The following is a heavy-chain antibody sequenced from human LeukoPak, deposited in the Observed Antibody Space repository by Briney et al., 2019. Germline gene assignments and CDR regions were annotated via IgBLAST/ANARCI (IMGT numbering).Heavy chain of an antibody. V-gene: IGHV3-23*01. D-gene: IGHD3-10*01. Sequence: GGTLRPSCAASGFTFSSYGMSWVRQAPGKGLEWVSAISGSGGSTYYADSVKGRFTISRDNSKNTLYLQMNSLRAEDTAVYYCAKEGTFGELSYYYYYYMDVWGKGTTVTISS. CDR3: AKEGTFGELSYYYYYYMDV. CDR2: ISGSGGST. J-gene: IGHJ6*03. CDR1: GFTFSSYG.